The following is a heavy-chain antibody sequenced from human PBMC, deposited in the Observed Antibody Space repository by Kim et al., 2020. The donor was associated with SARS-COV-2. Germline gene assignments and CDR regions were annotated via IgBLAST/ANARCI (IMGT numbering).Heavy chain of an antibody. CDR1: GYTFTSFP. CDR2: ISAYDGDT. Sequence: ASVKVSCKTSGYTFTSFPINWVRQAPGQGLEWMGWISAYDGDTNYAQNLQGRVVLTTDTSTSTAYMELRSLTSDDTAVYYCAREGYGSDDWGQGTLVTVSS. J-gene: IGHJ4*02. V-gene: IGHV1-18*01. CDR3: AREGYGSDD. D-gene: IGHD5-18*01.